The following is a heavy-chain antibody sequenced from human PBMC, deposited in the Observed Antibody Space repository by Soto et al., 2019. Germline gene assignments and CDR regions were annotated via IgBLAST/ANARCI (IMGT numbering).Heavy chain of an antibody. D-gene: IGHD1-26*01. V-gene: IGHV1-3*01. J-gene: IGHJ6*02. CDR1: GYTFTSYA. Sequence: ASVKVSCKASGYTFTSYAMHWVRQAPGQRLEWMGWINAGNGNTKYSQKFQGRVTITRDTSASTAYMELSSLRSEDTAVYYCARSKGDSGSYYYYGMDVWGQGTTVTVSS. CDR2: INAGNGNT. CDR3: ARSKGDSGSYYYYGMDV.